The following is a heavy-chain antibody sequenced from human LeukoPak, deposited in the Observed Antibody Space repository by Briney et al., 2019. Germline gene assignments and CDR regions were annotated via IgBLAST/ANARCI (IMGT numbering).Heavy chain of an antibody. D-gene: IGHD1-14*01. Sequence: GAPVKVSCKASGYTFTGYYMHWVRQAPGQGLEWMGRINPNSGGTNFAQKFQGRVTMTGDTSISTAYMELSRLKSDDTAVYYCTRGDRNEKFDYWGQGTLVTVSS. CDR3: TRGDRNEKFDY. CDR1: GYTFTGYY. CDR2: INPNSGGT. V-gene: IGHV1-2*06. J-gene: IGHJ4*02.